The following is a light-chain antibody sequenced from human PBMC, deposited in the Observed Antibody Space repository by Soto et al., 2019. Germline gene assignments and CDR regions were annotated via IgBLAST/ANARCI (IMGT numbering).Light chain of an antibody. CDR2: GAS. Sequence: EIVLTQSPGTLSLSPGETATLSCRASQSVSSRYFAWYQQKPGQAPRLLIYGASSRATGIPDRFSGSGSGTDFTLSISRLEPEDFALYYCQQYGSSAPITFGQGTRLEIK. V-gene: IGKV3-20*01. J-gene: IGKJ5*01. CDR3: QQYGSSAPIT. CDR1: QSVSSRY.